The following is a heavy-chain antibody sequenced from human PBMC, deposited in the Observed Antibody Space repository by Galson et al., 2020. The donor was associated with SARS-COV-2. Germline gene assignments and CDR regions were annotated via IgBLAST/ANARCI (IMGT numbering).Heavy chain of an antibody. CDR1: GVSVSSGGYY. V-gene: IGHV4-61*08. Sequence: ASETLSLTCTVSGVSVSSGGYYWTWIRQPPGKRLEWIGYISYSGDTNYNPSLKSRVTISVDTSENQVSLEVYSVTAADTAIYYCVREAHGAVFDSWGQGTLVTVSS. CDR3: VREAHGAVFDS. D-gene: IGHD3-16*01. CDR2: ISYSGDT. J-gene: IGHJ4*02.